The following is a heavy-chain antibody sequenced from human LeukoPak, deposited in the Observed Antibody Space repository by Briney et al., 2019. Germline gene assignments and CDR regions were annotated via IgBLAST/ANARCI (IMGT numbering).Heavy chain of an antibody. J-gene: IGHJ4*02. CDR3: ARMGRWPESYYFDY. Sequence: GGSLRLSCAASGFTFSIYSMNGVREAPGRGLEWGSSISNSSSYIYCADSVKGRFTISRDNDKNTLYPQMNSRRVEATAVYFCARMGRWPESYYFDYWGQGTLVTVSS. CDR2: ISNSSSYI. D-gene: IGHD4-23*01. V-gene: IGHV3-21*01. CDR1: GFTFSIYS.